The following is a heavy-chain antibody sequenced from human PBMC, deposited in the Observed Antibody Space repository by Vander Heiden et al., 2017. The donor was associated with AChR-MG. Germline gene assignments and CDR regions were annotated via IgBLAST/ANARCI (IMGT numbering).Heavy chain of an antibody. CDR3: TGSSVMFDSSWYVSYFDS. CDR2: IRSSGSTT. D-gene: IGHD3-10*02. CDR1: ELPFSNYE. Sequence: EVQLVESVGGFVQPGESLRLACAASELPFSNYELNRLRPAPGKGMEWISYIRSSGSTTYYADSVKGRFTISRDNAQKSLYLQMNSLRVEDTAVYYCTGSSVMFDSSWYVSYFDSWGQGTLVTVSS. J-gene: IGHJ4*02. V-gene: IGHV3-48*03.